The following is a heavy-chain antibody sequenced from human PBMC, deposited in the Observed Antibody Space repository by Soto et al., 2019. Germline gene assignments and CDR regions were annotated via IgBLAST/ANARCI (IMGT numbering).Heavy chain of an antibody. Sequence: EVQLVESGGGLVKPGGSLRLCCAASRFTFSSYSMNWVRQAPGKGLEWVSSISSSSSYIYYADSVKGRFTISRDNAKNSLYLQMNSLRAEDTAVYYSARDSRAIAVAGTELDYWGQGTLVTVSS. V-gene: IGHV3-21*01. D-gene: IGHD6-19*01. CDR1: RFTFSSYS. CDR2: ISSSSSYI. CDR3: ARDSRAIAVAGTELDY. J-gene: IGHJ4*02.